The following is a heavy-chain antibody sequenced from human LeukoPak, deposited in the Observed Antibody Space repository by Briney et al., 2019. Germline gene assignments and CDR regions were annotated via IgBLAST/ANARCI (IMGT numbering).Heavy chain of an antibody. CDR1: GYTFTSYD. V-gene: IGHV1-8*03. J-gene: IGHJ5*02. D-gene: IGHD3-22*01. Sequence: ASVKVSCKASGYTFTSYDINWVRQATGQGLEWMGWMNPNNGNTGHAQKFQGRVTITRNTSISTAYMELSSLRSEDTAVYYCASHYYDSSGYQPWGQGTLVTVSS. CDR2: MNPNNGNT. CDR3: ASHYYDSSGYQP.